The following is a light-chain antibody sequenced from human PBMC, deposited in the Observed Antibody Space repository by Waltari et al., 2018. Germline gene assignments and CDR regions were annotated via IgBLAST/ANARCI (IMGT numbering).Light chain of an antibody. CDR3: SSYTTSSAPGV. Sequence: QSALTQPASVSGSPGQSITISCSGTDSDVGAYDFVSWYQPHPGKAPQLISFAVSNRPVGIFNRFSASKSGNTASLTISGLQAEDEADYYCSSYTTSSAPGVFGTGTRVTVL. V-gene: IGLV2-14*01. CDR2: AVS. J-gene: IGLJ1*01. CDR1: DSDVGAYDF.